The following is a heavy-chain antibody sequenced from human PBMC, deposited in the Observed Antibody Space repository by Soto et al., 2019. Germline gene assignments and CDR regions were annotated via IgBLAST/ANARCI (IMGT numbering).Heavy chain of an antibody. D-gene: IGHD2-2*01. CDR2: ISSSSSYI. CDR1: GFTFSSYS. Sequence: GSLRLSCAASGFTFSSYSMNWVRQAPGKGLEWVSSISSSSSYIYYADSVKGRFTISRDNAKNSLYLQMNSLRAEDTAVYYCARDSMTSPIDYWGQGTLVTVSS. J-gene: IGHJ4*02. V-gene: IGHV3-21*01. CDR3: ARDSMTSPIDY.